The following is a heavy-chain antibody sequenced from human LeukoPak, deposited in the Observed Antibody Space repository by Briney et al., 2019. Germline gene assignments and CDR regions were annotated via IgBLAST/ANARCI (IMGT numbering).Heavy chain of an antibody. Sequence: ASVKVSCKASGYTFSSYAMNWVRQAPGQGLEWMGWINTKTGNPTYARGFTGRFVFSLDTSVSTAYLQISSLKAEDTAVYYCARPYYYDSSNYAAGFDYWGQGSLVTVSS. V-gene: IGHV7-4-1*02. J-gene: IGHJ4*02. CDR3: ARPYYYDSSNYAAGFDY. CDR2: INTKTGNP. D-gene: IGHD3-22*01. CDR1: GYTFSSYA.